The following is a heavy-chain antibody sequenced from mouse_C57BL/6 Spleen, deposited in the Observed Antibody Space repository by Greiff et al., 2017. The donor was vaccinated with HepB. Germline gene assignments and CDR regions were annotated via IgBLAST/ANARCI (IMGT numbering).Heavy chain of an antibody. V-gene: IGHV1-4*01. CDR3: ARGLTTVEFDY. J-gene: IGHJ2*01. D-gene: IGHD1-1*01. CDR2: INPSSGYT. Sequence: VQLQQSGAELARPGASVKMSCKASGYTFTSYTMHWVKQRPGQGLEWIGYINPSSGYTKYNQKFKDKATLTADKSSSTAYMQLRSLTSEDSAVYYCARGLTTVEFDYWGQGTTLTVSS. CDR1: GYTFTSYT.